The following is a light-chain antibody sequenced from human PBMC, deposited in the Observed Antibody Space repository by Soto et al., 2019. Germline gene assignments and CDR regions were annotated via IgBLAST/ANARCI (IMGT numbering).Light chain of an antibody. Sequence: DIQMTQSPSTLSASVGDRVTITCRASESISYWLAWYQQKPGKAPKFLIYDASSLKSGVPSRFSGSGSGTVFTLTISSLQPDDFATYYCQQYNGLSYTFGQGTKLEI. V-gene: IGKV1-5*01. CDR3: QQYNGLSYT. CDR1: ESISYW. CDR2: DAS. J-gene: IGKJ2*01.